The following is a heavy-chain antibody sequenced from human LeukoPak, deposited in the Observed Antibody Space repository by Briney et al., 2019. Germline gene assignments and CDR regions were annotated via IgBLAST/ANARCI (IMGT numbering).Heavy chain of an antibody. J-gene: IGHJ5*02. CDR3: VRGRGSYGWFDP. Sequence: GGSLRLTCAASGFTFSPSWMHWVRQVPGKGLVWVSRISGDGTARNYADSVKGRFTISRDDAKNTVDLQMNSLRGEDTAVYYCVRGRGSYGWFDPWGQGTLVTVSS. D-gene: IGHD3-10*01. CDR1: GFTFSPSW. CDR2: ISGDGTAR. V-gene: IGHV3-74*01.